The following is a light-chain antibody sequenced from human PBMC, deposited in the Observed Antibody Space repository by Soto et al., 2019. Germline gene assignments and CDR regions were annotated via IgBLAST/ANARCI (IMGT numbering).Light chain of an antibody. J-gene: IGLJ1*01. V-gene: IGLV2-14*01. CDR2: EVS. CDR1: SSDVGGYNY. CDR3: SSYTSSSSYG. Sequence: QSALTQPASVSGSPGQSITISCTGTSSDVGGYNYVSWYQQHPGKAPKLMIYEVSNRPSGVSNRFSGSKSGNTASLTISGLQAEDEADYYCSSYTSSSSYGCGTGTTVTVL.